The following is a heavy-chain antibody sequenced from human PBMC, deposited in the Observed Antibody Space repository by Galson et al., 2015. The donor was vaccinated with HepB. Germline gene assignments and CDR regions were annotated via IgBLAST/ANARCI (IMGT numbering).Heavy chain of an antibody. V-gene: IGHV3-21*01. CDR2: ISSSSSYI. CDR3: ARDTYYYDSSGYPFDY. J-gene: IGHJ4*02. Sequence: SLRLSCAASGFTFSRYSMNWVRQAPGKGLEWVSSISSSSSYIYYADSVKGRFTISRDNAKNSLYLQMNSLRAEDTAVYYCARDTYYYDSSGYPFDYWGQGTLVTVSS. CDR1: GFTFSRYS. D-gene: IGHD3-22*01.